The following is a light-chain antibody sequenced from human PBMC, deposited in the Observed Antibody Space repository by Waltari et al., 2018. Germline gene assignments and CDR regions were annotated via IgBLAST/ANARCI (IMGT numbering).Light chain of an antibody. V-gene: IGLV2-23*01. CDR1: SSDVATYNL. CDR2: EDT. J-gene: IGLJ2*01. CDR3: CSYAGNKIMI. Sequence: QSALTQPASVSGSPGQSITISCTGTSSDVATYNLVSWYQQHPGKAPRLMIYEDTDRPSGVSNRFSGSKSGNTASLTISGLQAEDGADYYCCSYAGNKIMIFGGGTKLTVL.